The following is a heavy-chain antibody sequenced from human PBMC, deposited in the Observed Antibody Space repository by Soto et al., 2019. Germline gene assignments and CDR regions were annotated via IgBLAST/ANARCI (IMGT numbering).Heavy chain of an antibody. Sequence: QVQLQESGPGLVKPSQTLSLTCTVSGDSISRGGYYYNWIRQLPGKGLEWIGYIYHSGSTNYNPSLKSRVNISVDTSKNKLSLELSSVTAADTAVYYCVREGDGGYGLGWFDPWGQGTLVTVSS. V-gene: IGHV4-31*03. CDR2: IYHSGST. D-gene: IGHD2-15*01. J-gene: IGHJ5*01. CDR1: GDSISRGGYY. CDR3: VREGDGGYGLGWFDP.